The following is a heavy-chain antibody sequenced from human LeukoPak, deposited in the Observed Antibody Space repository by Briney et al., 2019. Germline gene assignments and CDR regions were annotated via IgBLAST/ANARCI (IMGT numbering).Heavy chain of an antibody. D-gene: IGHD2-21*02. Sequence: PGGSLRLSRAASGFTFSSYWMSWVRQAPGKGLEWVANIKQDGSEKHYVDSVKGRFTISRDNAKNSLYLQMNSLRAEDTAVYYCARVVVTAYNNFDYWGQGTLVTVSS. CDR3: ARVVVTAYNNFDY. CDR2: IKQDGSEK. CDR1: GFTFSSYW. V-gene: IGHV3-7*01. J-gene: IGHJ4*02.